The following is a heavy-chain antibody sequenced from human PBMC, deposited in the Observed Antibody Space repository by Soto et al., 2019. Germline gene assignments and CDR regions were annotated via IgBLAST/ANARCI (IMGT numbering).Heavy chain of an antibody. Sequence: ASVKVSCKASGCTFTGYYMHWVRQAPGQGLEWMGWINPNSGGTNYAKKFQGWVTMTRDTSISTAYMELSRLRSDDTAVYYCARGGQYYDFWSCCMDAWGQGTTVTVSS. V-gene: IGHV1-2*04. D-gene: IGHD3-3*01. CDR1: GCTFTGYY. CDR2: INPNSGGT. J-gene: IGHJ6*01. CDR3: ARGGQYYDFWSCCMDA.